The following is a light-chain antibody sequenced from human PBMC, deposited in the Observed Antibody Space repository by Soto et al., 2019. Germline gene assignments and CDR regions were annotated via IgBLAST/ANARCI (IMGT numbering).Light chain of an antibody. CDR3: CSYAGGYTYL. J-gene: IGLJ1*01. V-gene: IGLV2-14*01. CDR1: MRDVGAYNL. Sequence: QSVLTQPASVSGSAGQSITISCSGTMRDVGAYNLVSWYQQHPGTAPKLIIYEVRNRPSGISSRFSGSRSGNTASLTISGLQAEDEADYFCCSYAGGYTYLFGTGTQLTVL. CDR2: EVR.